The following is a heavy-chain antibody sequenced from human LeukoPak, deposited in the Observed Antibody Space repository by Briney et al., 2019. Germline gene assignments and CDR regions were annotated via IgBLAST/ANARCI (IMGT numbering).Heavy chain of an antibody. CDR3: ASNTVTIRRNEQYYYYYMGV. V-gene: IGHV4-61*08. Sequence: SQTLSLTCTVSGASVSSGDYYWSWIRQPPGKGLEWIGYIYYSGSTNYNPSLKSRVTISVDTSKNQFSLKLSSVTAADTAVYYCASNTVTIRRNEQYYYYYMGVWGKGTTVTVSS. CDR2: IYYSGST. CDR1: GASVSSGDYY. D-gene: IGHD4-11*01. J-gene: IGHJ6*03.